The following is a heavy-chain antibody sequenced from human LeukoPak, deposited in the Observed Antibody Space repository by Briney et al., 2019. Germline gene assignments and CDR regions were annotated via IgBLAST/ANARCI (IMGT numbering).Heavy chain of an antibody. CDR2: IYPGDSDT. J-gene: IGHJ5*02. CDR1: GYSFTSYW. D-gene: IGHD2-15*01. Sequence: GESLKISCKGSGYSFTSYWIGWVRQMPGKGLEWMGIIYPGDSDTRYSPSFQAQVTISADKSISTAYLQWSSLKASDTAMYYCARATYCSGGSCYWFDPWGQGTLVTVSS. V-gene: IGHV5-51*01. CDR3: ARATYCSGGSCYWFDP.